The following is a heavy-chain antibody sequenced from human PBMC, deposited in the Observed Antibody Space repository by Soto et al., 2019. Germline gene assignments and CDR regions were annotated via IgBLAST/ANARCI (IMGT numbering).Heavy chain of an antibody. V-gene: IGHV4-31*03. CDR1: GGSISSGGYY. J-gene: IGHJ5*02. CDR2: IYYSGST. Sequence: SETLSLTCTVSGGSISSGGYYWSWIRQHPGKGLEWIGYIYYSGSTYYNPSLKSRVTISVDTSKNQFSLKLSSVTAADTAVYYCARGSGDGRINWFDPWGQGTLVTVSS. CDR3: ARGSGDGRINWFDP. D-gene: IGHD2-21*02.